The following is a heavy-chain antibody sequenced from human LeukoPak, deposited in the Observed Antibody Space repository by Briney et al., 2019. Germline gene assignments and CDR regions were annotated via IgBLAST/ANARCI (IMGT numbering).Heavy chain of an antibody. Sequence: PSETLSLTCAVSGGSISSHYWSWIRQPPGKGLEWIGYIYYSGSTYYNPSLKSRVTISVDTSKDQFSLKLSSVTAADTAVYYCARDSGAAAVVWGDAFDIWGQGTMVTVSS. CDR2: IYYSGST. J-gene: IGHJ3*02. CDR3: ARDSGAAAVVWGDAFDI. V-gene: IGHV4-59*11. D-gene: IGHD6-13*01. CDR1: GGSISSHY.